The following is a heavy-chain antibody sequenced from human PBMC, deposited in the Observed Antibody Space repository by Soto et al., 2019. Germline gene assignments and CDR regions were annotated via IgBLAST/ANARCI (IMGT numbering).Heavy chain of an antibody. V-gene: IGHV3-23*01. CDR2: ISGSGGST. D-gene: IGHD3-22*01. J-gene: IGHJ4*02. Sequence: PEGSLRLSCAASGITFSSYAMSWVRQAPGKGLEWVSAISGSGGSTYSADSVKGRFTISRDNSKNTLYLQMNRLRAEDQAVYYCAKEVGPVLYYYDNSSYDYWGQGNLVTVSS. CDR3: AKEVGPVLYYYDNSSYDY. CDR1: GITFSSYA.